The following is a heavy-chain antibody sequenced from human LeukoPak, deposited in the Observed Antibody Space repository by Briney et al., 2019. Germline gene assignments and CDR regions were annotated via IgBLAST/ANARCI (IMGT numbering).Heavy chain of an antibody. V-gene: IGHV4-59*12. CDR3: ARGVSLGYYFDY. J-gene: IGHJ4*02. D-gene: IGHD6-13*01. Sequence: SETLSLTCTVSGGSISSYYWSWIRQPPGKGLEWIGSIYYSGSTYYNPSLKSRVTISVDTSKNQFSLKLSSVTAADTAVYYCARGVSLGYYFDYWGQGTLVTVSS. CDR2: IYYSGST. CDR1: GGSISSYY.